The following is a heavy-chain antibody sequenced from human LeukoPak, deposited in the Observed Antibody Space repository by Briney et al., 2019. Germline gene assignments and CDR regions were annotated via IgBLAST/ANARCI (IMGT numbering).Heavy chain of an antibody. CDR3: ASSPHGAIDY. V-gene: IGHV1-69*05. CDR2: IIPIFGTA. D-gene: IGHD4-17*01. J-gene: IGHJ4*02. CDR1: GGTFSSYA. Sequence: SVKVSCKASGGTFSSYAISWGRQAPGQVLEWMGGIIPIFGTANDAQKFQGRGRITTDESTSTAYMELSRLRSADTAVYYCASSPHGAIDYWGQGTLVTVSS.